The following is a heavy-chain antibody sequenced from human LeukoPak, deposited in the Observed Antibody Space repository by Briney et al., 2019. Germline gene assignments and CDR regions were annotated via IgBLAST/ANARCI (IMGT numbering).Heavy chain of an antibody. CDR2: INENGGRT. Sequence: GGSLRLSCAASGFTFSSYAMNWVRQAPGKGLEWVSGINENGGRTYSADSVKGRFTISRDNSKNTLYLQMNSLRAEDTALYYCAKDTRDREAAASSGYYFDCWGQGTLVSVSS. CDR1: GFTFSSYA. D-gene: IGHD6-13*01. J-gene: IGHJ4*02. CDR3: AKDTRDREAAASSGYYFDC. V-gene: IGHV3-23*01.